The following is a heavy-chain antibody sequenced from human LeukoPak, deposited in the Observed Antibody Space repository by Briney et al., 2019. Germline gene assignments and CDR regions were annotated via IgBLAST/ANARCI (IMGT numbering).Heavy chain of an antibody. CDR3: AMVRGASDY. J-gene: IGHJ4*02. CDR2: IYYTGST. CDR1: GGSISSYY. V-gene: IGHV4-59*04. Sequence: SETLSLTCTVSGGSISSYYWSWIRQPPGKGLEWIGNIYYTGSTYYNPSLKSRVTISVDTSKNQFSLKPSSVTAADTAVYYCAMVRGASDYWGQGTLVTVSS. D-gene: IGHD3-10*01.